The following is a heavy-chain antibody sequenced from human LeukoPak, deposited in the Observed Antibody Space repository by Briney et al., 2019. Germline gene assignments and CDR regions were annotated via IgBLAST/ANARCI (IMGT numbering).Heavy chain of an antibody. CDR3: ARRKLNSSASDI. J-gene: IGHJ3*02. Sequence: SETLSLTCTVSGGSISSSSYYWGWIRQPPGKGLEWIGNIYYSGSTYYNPSPKSRVTISVDTSKNQFSLKLTSVTAADTAVYYCARRKLNSSASDIWGRGTMVTVSS. D-gene: IGHD1-1*01. CDR1: GGSISSSSYY. CDR2: IYYSGST. V-gene: IGHV4-39*01.